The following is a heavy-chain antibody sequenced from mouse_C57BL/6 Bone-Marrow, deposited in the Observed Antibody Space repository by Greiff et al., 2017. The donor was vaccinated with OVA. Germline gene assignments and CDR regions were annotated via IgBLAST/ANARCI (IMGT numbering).Heavy chain of an antibody. J-gene: IGHJ1*03. D-gene: IGHD1-1*01. CDR1: GFNIKDDY. CDR2: IDPENGDT. Sequence: EVKLVESGAELVRPGASVKLSCTASGFNIKDDYMHWVKQRPEQGLEWIGWIDPENGDTEYASKFQGKATITADTSSNTAYLQLSSLTSEDTAVYYCTLITTVVAPDWYFDVWGTGTTVTVSS. CDR3: TLITTVVAPDWYFDV. V-gene: IGHV14-4*01.